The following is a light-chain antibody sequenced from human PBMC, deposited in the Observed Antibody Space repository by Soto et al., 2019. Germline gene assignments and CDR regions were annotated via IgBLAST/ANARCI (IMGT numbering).Light chain of an antibody. CDR1: QTISSW. J-gene: IGKJ4*01. CDR3: QQSYSTPDT. V-gene: IGKV1-5*03. Sequence: MTQSPATLSGSVGDRVTITCLASQTISSWLAWYQQKPGKAPKLLIYKASTLKSGVPSRFSGSGSGTDFTLTVSSLQPEDFATYYCQQSYSTPDTFGGGTKVDIK. CDR2: KAS.